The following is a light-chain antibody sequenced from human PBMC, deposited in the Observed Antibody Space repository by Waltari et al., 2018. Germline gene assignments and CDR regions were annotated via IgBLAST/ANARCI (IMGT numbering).Light chain of an antibody. CDR3: ASWDDSLDGRWE. V-gene: IGLV1-44*01. Sequence: QSVLTPPPSASGTPGQRVTISCSGSSSNLGSNVVNWYQPVPGTTPKLLSCRIGQRPAGVPDRCSGSKSGTSASLAIRGLRPEDEAEYYCASWDDSLDGRWEFGGGTKVTVL. CDR1: SSNLGSNV. CDR2: RIG. J-gene: IGLJ3*02.